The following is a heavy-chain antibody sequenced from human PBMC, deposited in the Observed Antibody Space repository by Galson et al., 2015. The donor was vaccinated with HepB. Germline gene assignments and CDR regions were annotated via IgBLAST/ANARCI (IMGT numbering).Heavy chain of an antibody. CDR3: ARGVGATNTHFDS. D-gene: IGHD1-26*01. Sequence: CAISGDSVSSNSAAWNWIRQSPSRGLEWLGRTYYRSEWYNDYAVSVKSRITINPDTSKDQLSLQLNSVTPEDTAVYYCARGVGATNTHFDSWGQGTLVTVSS. CDR2: TYYRSEWYN. V-gene: IGHV6-1*01. CDR1: GDSVSSNSAA. J-gene: IGHJ4*02.